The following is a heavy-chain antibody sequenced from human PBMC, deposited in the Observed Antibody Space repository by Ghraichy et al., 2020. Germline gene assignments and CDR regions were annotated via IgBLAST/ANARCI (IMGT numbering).Heavy chain of an antibody. CDR2: ISGSGGST. V-gene: IGHV3-23*01. CDR1: GFTFSSYA. Sequence: GGSLRLSCAASGFTFSSYAMSWVRQAPGKGLEWVSAISGSGGSTYYADSVKGRFTISRDNSKNTLYLQMNSLRAEDTAVYYCAKGTIVATIVWGVGYFDYWGQGTLVTVSS. CDR3: AKGTIVATIVWGVGYFDY. D-gene: IGHD5-12*01. J-gene: IGHJ4*02.